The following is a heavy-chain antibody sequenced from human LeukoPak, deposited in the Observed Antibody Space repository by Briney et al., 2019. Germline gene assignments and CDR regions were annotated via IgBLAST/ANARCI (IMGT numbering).Heavy chain of an antibody. V-gene: IGHV4-34*01. CDR3: ARGLKVALSY. D-gene: IGHD3-16*02. Sequence: KSSETLSLTCAVYGGSFSGYYWSWIRQPPGKGLEWIGEINHSGSTNYNPSLKSRVTISVDTSKNQFSLKLSSVTAADTAVYYCARGLKVALSYWGQGTLVTVSS. J-gene: IGHJ4*02. CDR2: INHSGST. CDR1: GGSFSGYY.